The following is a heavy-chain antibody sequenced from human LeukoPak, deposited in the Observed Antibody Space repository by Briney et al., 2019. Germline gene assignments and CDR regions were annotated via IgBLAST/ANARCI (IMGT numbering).Heavy chain of an antibody. J-gene: IGHJ4*02. CDR2: IKQDGSEK. CDR3: ARILVYGSGAEAFNY. D-gene: IGHD3-10*01. CDR1: GFTFSSYD. Sequence: GGSLRLSCAASGFTFSSYDMTWVRQAPGKGLEWVANIKQDGSEKYYVDSVKGRFTISRDNAKNSLYLQMNSLRAEDTAVYYCARILVYGSGAEAFNYWGQGTLVTVSS. V-gene: IGHV3-7*01.